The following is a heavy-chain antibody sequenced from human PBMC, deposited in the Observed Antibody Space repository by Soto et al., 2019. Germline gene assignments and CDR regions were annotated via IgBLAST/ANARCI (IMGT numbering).Heavy chain of an antibody. CDR3: AADNRYCSGGSCYPP. D-gene: IGHD2-15*01. CDR2: IVVGSGNT. J-gene: IGHJ5*02. CDR1: GFTFTSSA. Sequence: GASVKVSCKASGFTFTSSAVQWVRQARGQRLEWIGWIVVGSGNTNYAQKFQERVTITRDMSTSTAYMELSSLRSEDTAVYYCAADNRYCSGGSCYPPWGQGTLVTSPQ. V-gene: IGHV1-58*01.